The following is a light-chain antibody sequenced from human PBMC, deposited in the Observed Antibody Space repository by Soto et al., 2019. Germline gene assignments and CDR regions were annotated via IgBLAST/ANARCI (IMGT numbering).Light chain of an antibody. CDR3: QQRSNWPPI. Sequence: DLVLTPSPDSLAVSLGESATINCKSSQSVLYSSNNKNYLAWYQQKPGQSPRLLIYGASTRATGIPARFSGSGSGTDFTLTISSLEPEDFAVYYCQQRSNWPPIFGQGTRLEIK. V-gene: IGKV4-1*01. CDR1: QSVLYSSNNKNY. J-gene: IGKJ5*01. CDR2: GAS.